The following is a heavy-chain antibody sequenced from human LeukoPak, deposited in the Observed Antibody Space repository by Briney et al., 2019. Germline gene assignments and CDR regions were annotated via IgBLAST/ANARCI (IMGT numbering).Heavy chain of an antibody. Sequence: GGSLRLSCAASGFTFSSYGMNWVRQAPGKGLEWISYVSFSSHIISYADSVKGRFTISRDDSKGIAYLQMNSLKTEDTAVYYCTRDQTPYYWGQGTLVTVSS. CDR2: VSFSSHII. CDR3: TRDQTPYY. V-gene: IGHV3-48*01. J-gene: IGHJ4*02. CDR1: GFTFSSYG.